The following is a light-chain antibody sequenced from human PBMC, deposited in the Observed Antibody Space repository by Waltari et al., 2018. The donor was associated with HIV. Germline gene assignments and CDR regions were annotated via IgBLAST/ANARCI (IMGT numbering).Light chain of an antibody. V-gene: IGLV3-19*01. Sequence: SSELTQDPAVSVALGQTVRITCQGDSLRSYYASWYQQKPGQAPILIIYKDNMRPAGIPERFSGSSSGTTVTLTISGVQAEDEADYYCQSADSIGIYWVFGGGTKLTVL. CDR1: SLRSYY. CDR3: QSADSIGIYWV. J-gene: IGLJ3*02. CDR2: KDN.